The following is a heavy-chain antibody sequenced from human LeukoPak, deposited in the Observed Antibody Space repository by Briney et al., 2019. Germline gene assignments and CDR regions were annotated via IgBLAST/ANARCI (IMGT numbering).Heavy chain of an antibody. D-gene: IGHD3-3*01. CDR3: ATVGVTSLFYLDS. CDR2: ISGGAAAI. Sequence: GGSLRLSCAASGFTFSDYYMTWIRQAPGKGLEWVSYISGGAAAIDYADSVKGRFTISRDNARNSVFLQMNSLSAEDTAVYYCATVGVTSLFYLDSWGQGTLVTVSS. J-gene: IGHJ4*02. V-gene: IGHV3-11*01. CDR1: GFTFSDYY.